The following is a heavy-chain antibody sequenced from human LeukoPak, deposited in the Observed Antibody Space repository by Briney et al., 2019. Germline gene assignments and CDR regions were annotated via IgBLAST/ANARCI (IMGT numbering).Heavy chain of an antibody. J-gene: IGHJ4*02. V-gene: IGHV4-39*01. D-gene: IGHD3/OR15-3a*01. CDR3: VRLGRTGNVVY. CDR2: MYYSGAT. CDR1: GGSISRTSQY. Sequence: SETLSLTCTVSGGSISRTSQYWGWIRQPPENGLEWIGSMYYSGATYYNPSLKSRVTISLDTSKNQFSLTLTSVTAADTAVYYCVRLGRTGNVVYWGQGTLVPVSS.